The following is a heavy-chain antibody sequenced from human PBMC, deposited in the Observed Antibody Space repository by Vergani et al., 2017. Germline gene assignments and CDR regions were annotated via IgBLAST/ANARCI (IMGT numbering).Heavy chain of an antibody. CDR1: GFSFGDYA. V-gene: IGHV3-30-3*01. CDR3: ARDIGGGDYSGYMDV. Sequence: VQLVESGGGLVPPGRSLRLSCAASGFSFGDYAMTWVRQAPGKGLEWVAVISYDGSNKYYADSVKGRFTISRDNSKNTLYLQMNSLRAEDTAVYYCARDIGGGDYSGYMDVWGKGTTVTVSS. J-gene: IGHJ6*03. D-gene: IGHD2-15*01. CDR2: ISYDGSNK.